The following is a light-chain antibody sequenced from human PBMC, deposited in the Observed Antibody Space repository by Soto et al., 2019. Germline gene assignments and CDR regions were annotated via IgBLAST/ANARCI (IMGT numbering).Light chain of an antibody. V-gene: IGKV3-20*01. CDR1: QSVSNNY. J-gene: IGKJ1*01. CDR3: QYYGTSPKP. CDR2: GAS. Sequence: EIVLTQSPGTLSLSPGERATLSCRASQSVSNNYLAWYQQKPGQAPRLLILGASSRATGIPDRFSGSGSGTDFTLTISRLEPEDFAVYYCQYYGTSPKPFGQGTKVDIK.